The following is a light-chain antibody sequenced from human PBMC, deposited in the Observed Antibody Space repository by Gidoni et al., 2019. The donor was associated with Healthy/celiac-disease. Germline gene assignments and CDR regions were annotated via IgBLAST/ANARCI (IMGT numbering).Light chain of an antibody. CDR3: SSYTSSSIGV. CDR1: SSDVGGYNY. CDR2: DVS. J-gene: IGLJ3*02. V-gene: IGLV2-14*01. Sequence: QSALTQPASVSGSPGQSITISCTGTSSDVGGYNYVSWYQQHPGKAPKLMIYDVSNRPSGVSNRFSGSKSGNTASLTISGRQAEDEADYYCSSYTSSSIGVFGGGTKLTVL.